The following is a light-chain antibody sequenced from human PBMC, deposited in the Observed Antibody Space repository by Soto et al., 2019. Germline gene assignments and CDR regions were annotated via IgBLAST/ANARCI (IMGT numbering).Light chain of an antibody. Sequence: DIVMTQSPDSLAVSLGERATINCKSSQSVLYSSNNKNYLAWYQQKPGQPPKLLIYWSSTRESRVPDRFSDSESGTDFTLTISSLQAEDVAVYYCQQYYSTSFTFGPGTKVDI. CDR3: QQYYSTSFT. CDR2: WSS. J-gene: IGKJ3*01. CDR1: QSVLYSSNNKNY. V-gene: IGKV4-1*01.